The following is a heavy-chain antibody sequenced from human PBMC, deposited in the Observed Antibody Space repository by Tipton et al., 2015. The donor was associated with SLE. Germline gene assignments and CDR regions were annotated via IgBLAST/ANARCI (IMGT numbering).Heavy chain of an antibody. CDR3: ARELYWSD. Sequence: LRLSCTVSGGYISSSSYYWGWIRQPPGTGLEWIGSIYYSGSNYYNPSLKSRVTISVDTSKNHLSQKLRSVTAADTAVYYCARELYWSDWGQGTLVTVSS. CDR1: GGYISSSSYY. J-gene: IGHJ4*02. D-gene: IGHD3-3*01. CDR2: IYYSGSN. V-gene: IGHV4-39*07.